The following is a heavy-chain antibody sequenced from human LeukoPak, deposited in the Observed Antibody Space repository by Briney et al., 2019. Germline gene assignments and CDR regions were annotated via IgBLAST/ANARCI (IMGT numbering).Heavy chain of an antibody. CDR2: IYHSGST. CDR3: ARDPDYDILTGYYKVEY. Sequence: SETLSLTCTVSGGSISSGGYYWSWIRQPPGKGLEWIGYIYHSGSTYYNPSLKSRVTISVDRSKNQFSLELSSVTAADTAVYYCARDPDYDILTGYYKVEYWGQGTLVTVSS. J-gene: IGHJ4*02. D-gene: IGHD3-9*01. CDR1: GGSISSGGYY. V-gene: IGHV4-30-2*01.